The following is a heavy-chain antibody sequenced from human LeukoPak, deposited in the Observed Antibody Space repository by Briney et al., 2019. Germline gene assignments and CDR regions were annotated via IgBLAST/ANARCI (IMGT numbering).Heavy chain of an antibody. CDR1: GFNFDDYG. CDR2: ISWNSGNI. J-gene: IGHJ6*03. Sequence: PGRSLRLSCEASGFNFDDYGMHWVRQVPGKGLEWVAGISWNSGNIGYADSVKGRFTISRDNAKKSLYLQMNSLRSEDTALYYCAKGVIAVWHYYMDVWGKGTAVTVSS. V-gene: IGHV3-9*01. D-gene: IGHD3-10*01. CDR3: AKGVIAVWHYYMDV.